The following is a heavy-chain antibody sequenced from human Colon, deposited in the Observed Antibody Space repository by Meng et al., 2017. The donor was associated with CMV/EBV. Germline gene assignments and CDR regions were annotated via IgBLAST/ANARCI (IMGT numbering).Heavy chain of an antibody. CDR2: INPYSGVT. J-gene: IGHJ6*02. CDR3: AKAVAASDYYYRGMDV. V-gene: IGHV1-2*02. D-gene: IGHD2-15*01. Sequence: ASVKVSCKSSGYAFTDYYIHWVRQAPGQGLEWVGWINPYSGVTSYAQKFQGRVSMTRDTSITTAYMELTRLTSDDSAICYCAKAVAASDYYYRGMDVWGQGTTVTVSS. CDR1: GYAFTDYY.